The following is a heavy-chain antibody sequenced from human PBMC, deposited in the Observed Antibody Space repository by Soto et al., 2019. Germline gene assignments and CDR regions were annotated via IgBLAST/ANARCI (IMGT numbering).Heavy chain of an antibody. CDR3: ATEEVRIYQWAYDHQGMDL. CDR1: GGTFSSYA. CDR2: IIPIFGTA. D-gene: IGHD2-15*01. V-gene: IGHV1-69*13. Sequence: SVKVSCKASGGTFSSYAISWVRQAPGQGLEWMGGIIPIFGTANYAQKFQGRVTITADESTSTAYMELSSLRSADTAVYYCATEEVRIYQWAYDHQGMDLCGQRTRVATSA. J-gene: IGHJ6*01.